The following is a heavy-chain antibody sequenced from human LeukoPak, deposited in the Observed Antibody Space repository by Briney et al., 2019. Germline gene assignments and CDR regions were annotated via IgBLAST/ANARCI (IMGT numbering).Heavy chain of an antibody. J-gene: IGHJ4*02. CDR2: IIPIFGTA. CDR3: ARDGAVARNHFDY. Sequence: ASVKVSCKASGGTFSSYAISWVRQAPGQGLEWMGGIIPIFGTANYAQKFQGRVTITADESTSTAYMELSSLRSEDTAVYYCARDGAVARNHFDYWGQGTLVTVSS. D-gene: IGHD6-19*01. V-gene: IGHV1-69*13. CDR1: GGTFSSYA.